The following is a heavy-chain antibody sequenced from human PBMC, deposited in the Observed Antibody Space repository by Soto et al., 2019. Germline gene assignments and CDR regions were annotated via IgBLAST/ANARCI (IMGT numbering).Heavy chain of an antibody. Sequence: PGGSLRLSCAASGFTFSSYSMNWVRQAPGKGLEWVSSISSSSSYIYYADSVKGRFTISRDNAKNSLYLQMNSLRAEDTAVYYCARDNRIAAGEGLGMDVWGQGTTVTVSS. D-gene: IGHD6-13*01. CDR2: ISSSSSYI. J-gene: IGHJ6*02. CDR1: GFTFSSYS. CDR3: ARDNRIAAGEGLGMDV. V-gene: IGHV3-21*01.